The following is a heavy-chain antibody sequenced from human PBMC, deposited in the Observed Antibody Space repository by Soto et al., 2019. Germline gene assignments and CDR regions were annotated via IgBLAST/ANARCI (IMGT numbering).Heavy chain of an antibody. D-gene: IGHD6-6*01. CDR3: ARVRQLVVYFYYYMDV. Sequence: ASVKVSCKASGYTFTNYGTTWVRQAPGQGLEWMGWISAYNGDIHYTQRLQGRVTMTTDTSTSTAYMELRGLRSDDTAVYYCARVRQLVVYFYYYMDVWGKGTTVTVSS. J-gene: IGHJ6*03. V-gene: IGHV1-18*01. CDR2: ISAYNGDI. CDR1: GYTFTNYG.